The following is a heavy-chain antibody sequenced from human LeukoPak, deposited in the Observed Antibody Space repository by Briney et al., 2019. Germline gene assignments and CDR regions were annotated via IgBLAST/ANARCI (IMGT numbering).Heavy chain of an antibody. CDR1: GGIFGSYA. CDR2: LNPSRGTT. V-gene: IGHV1-46*01. CDR3: ARDATRGIGGSYDLDF. J-gene: IGHJ4*02. Sequence: ASVKVSCKASGGIFGSYAINWVRQAPGQGLEWMGLLNPSRGTTAYAPKFQGRVTMTRDTSSNTVYMELRGLRSDDTAIYYCARDATRGIGGSYDLDFWGQGSLVTVSS. D-gene: IGHD3-16*01.